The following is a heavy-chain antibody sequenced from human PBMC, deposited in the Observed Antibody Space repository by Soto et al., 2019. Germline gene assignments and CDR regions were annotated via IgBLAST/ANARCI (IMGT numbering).Heavy chain of an antibody. CDR2: IYYSGST. CDR3: ASATAYGDYFDY. D-gene: IGHD4-17*01. J-gene: IGHJ4*02. V-gene: IGHV4-61*08. CDR1: GGSISSGGYY. Sequence: SETLSLTCTVSGGSISSGGYYWSWIRQHPGKGLEWIGYIYYSGSTNYNPSLKSRVTISVDTSKNQFSLKLSSVTAADTAVYYCASATAYGDYFDYWGQGTLVTVSS.